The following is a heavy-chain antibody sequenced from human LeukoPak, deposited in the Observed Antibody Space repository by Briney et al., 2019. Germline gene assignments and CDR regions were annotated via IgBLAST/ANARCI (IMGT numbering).Heavy chain of an antibody. CDR3: AREFIVVVPAAIENHFDY. CDR1: GYTFTGYY. V-gene: IGHV1-2*02. J-gene: IGHJ4*02. CDR2: INPNSGGT. D-gene: IGHD2-2*02. Sequence: GASVKVSCKASGYTFTGYYMHWVRQAPGQGLEWMGWINPNSGGTNYAQKFQGRVTMTRDTSISTAYMELSRLRSDDTAVYYCAREFIVVVPAAIENHFDYWGQGTLVTVSS.